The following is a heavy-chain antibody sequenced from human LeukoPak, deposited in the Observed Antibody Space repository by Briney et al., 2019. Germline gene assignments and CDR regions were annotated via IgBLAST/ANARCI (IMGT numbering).Heavy chain of an antibody. D-gene: IGHD1-26*01. CDR1: GYTLTELS. CDR2: FGPEDGET. V-gene: IGHV1-24*01. Sequence: ASVKVSCKVSGYTLTELSMHWVRQAPGKGLEWMGGFGPEDGETIYAQKFQGGVTMTEDTSTDTAYMELSSLRSEDTAVYYCATDLSIVGATYGSTGDAFDIWGQGTMVTVSS. CDR3: ATDLSIVGATYGSTGDAFDI. J-gene: IGHJ3*02.